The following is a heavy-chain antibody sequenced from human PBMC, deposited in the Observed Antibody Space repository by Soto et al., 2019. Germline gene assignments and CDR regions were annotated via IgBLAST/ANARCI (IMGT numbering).Heavy chain of an antibody. V-gene: IGHV3-23*01. Sequence: EVQLLESGGGLVQPGGSLRLSCAASGFTFSSYAMSWVRQAPGKGLEWVSAISGSGGSTYYADSVKGRFTISRDNSKNTLYLQMNSLGAEDTAVYYCSVGAVAGTWDFDYWGQGTLVTVSS. J-gene: IGHJ4*02. CDR3: SVGAVAGTWDFDY. D-gene: IGHD6-19*01. CDR1: GFTFSSYA. CDR2: ISGSGGST.